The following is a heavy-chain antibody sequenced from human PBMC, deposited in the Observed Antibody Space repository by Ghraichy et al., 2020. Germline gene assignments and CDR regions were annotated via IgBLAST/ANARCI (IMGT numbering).Heavy chain of an antibody. CDR2: IYYSGST. J-gene: IGHJ4*02. CDR3: ARVRAVDTLYYFDY. V-gene: IGHV4-59*01. Sequence: SETLSLTCTVSGGSISSYYWSWIRQPPGKGLEWIGYIYYSGSTNYNPSLKSRVTISVDTSKNQFSLKLSSVTAADTAVYYCARVRAVDTLYYFDYWGQGTLVTVSS. CDR1: GGSISSYY. D-gene: IGHD2-2*02.